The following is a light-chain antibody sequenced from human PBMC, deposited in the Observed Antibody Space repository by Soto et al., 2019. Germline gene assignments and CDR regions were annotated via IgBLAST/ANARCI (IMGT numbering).Light chain of an antibody. Sequence: QSVLTQPPSVSGAPGQRVTISCTGSSSNIGADYDVHWYQQFPGTAPKLLIFANTNRPSGVPVRFSGSKSGTSASLAITELQAEDEADYYCQSYDTSLTAFVFGTGTKVTVL. CDR1: SSNIGADYD. V-gene: IGLV1-40*01. CDR2: ANT. J-gene: IGLJ1*01. CDR3: QSYDTSLTAFV.